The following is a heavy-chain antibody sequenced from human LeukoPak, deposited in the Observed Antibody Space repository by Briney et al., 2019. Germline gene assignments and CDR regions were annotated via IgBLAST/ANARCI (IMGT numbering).Heavy chain of an antibody. CDR1: GGSFSGYY. D-gene: IGHD3-10*01. CDR3: AREGYGSGSYYIRRYYGMDV. Sequence: SETLSLTCAVYGGSFSGYYRSWIRQPPGKGLEWIGEINHSGSTNYNPSLKSRVTISVDTSKNQFSLKLSSVTAADTAVYYCAREGYGSGSYYIRRYYGMDVWGQGTTVTVSS. V-gene: IGHV4-34*01. J-gene: IGHJ6*02. CDR2: INHSGST.